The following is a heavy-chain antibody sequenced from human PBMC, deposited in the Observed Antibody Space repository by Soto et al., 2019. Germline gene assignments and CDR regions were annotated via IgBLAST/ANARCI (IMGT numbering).Heavy chain of an antibody. Sequence: QVQLVQSGAEVKKPGASVKASCKASGYTFTSYGISWVRQAPGQGLEWMGWISAYNGNTNYAQKLQGRVTMTTDTSTSTAYMELRSLRSDDTAVYYCARDVPQRPAPNCFDYWGQGTLVTVSS. CDR1: GYTFTSYG. V-gene: IGHV1-18*01. CDR2: ISAYNGNT. D-gene: IGHD6-6*01. CDR3: ARDVPQRPAPNCFDY. J-gene: IGHJ4*02.